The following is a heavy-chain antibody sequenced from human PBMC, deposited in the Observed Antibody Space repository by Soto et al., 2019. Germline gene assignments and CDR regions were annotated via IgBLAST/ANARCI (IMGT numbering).Heavy chain of an antibody. CDR1: GFTFSSYS. J-gene: IGHJ4*02. D-gene: IGHD6-19*01. Sequence: GGSLRLSCAASGFTFSSYSINWVRQAPGKGLEWVSSIGSSSSYIYYADSVKGRFTISRDNAKNSLYLQMNSLRAEDTAVYYCAREARTDSSGWYLFDYWGQGT. CDR3: AREARTDSSGWYLFDY. CDR2: IGSSSSYI. V-gene: IGHV3-21*01.